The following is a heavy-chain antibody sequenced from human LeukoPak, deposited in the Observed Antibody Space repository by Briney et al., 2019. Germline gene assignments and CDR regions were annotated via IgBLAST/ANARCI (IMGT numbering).Heavy chain of an antibody. CDR3: ARDGKVVPAAINYYYYMDV. CDR1: GDTFTGYY. J-gene: IGHJ6*03. Sequence: ASVKVSCKTSGDTFTGYYMHWARQAPGQGLEWLGWNSPDGGDASYAQKFRGRVTMTRDTSINTAYLELSSLRSDDTAVYYCARDGKVVPAAINYYYYMDVWGKGTTVTVSS. D-gene: IGHD2-2*01. V-gene: IGHV1-2*02. CDR2: NSPDGGDA.